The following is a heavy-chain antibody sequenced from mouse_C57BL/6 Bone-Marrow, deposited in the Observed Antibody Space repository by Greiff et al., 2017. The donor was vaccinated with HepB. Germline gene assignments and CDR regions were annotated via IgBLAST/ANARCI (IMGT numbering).Heavy chain of an antibody. CDR2: IDPENGDT. Sequence: EVKLQESGAELVRPGASVKLSCTASGFNIKDDYMHWVKQRPEQGLEWIGWIDPENGDTEYASKFQGKATITADTSSNTAYLQLSSLTSEDTAVYYCTYYYGDYWGQGTTLTVSS. CDR1: GFNIKDDY. V-gene: IGHV14-4*01. CDR3: TYYYGDY. J-gene: IGHJ2*01.